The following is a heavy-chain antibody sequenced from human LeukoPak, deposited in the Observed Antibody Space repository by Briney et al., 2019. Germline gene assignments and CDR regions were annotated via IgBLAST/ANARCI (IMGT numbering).Heavy chain of an antibody. CDR1: GGSISSYY. Sequence: KPSETLSLTCTVSGGSISSYYWSWIRQPPGKGLEWIGYIYYSGSTNYNPSLKSRVTISVDTSKNQFSLKLSSVTAADTAVYYCARGRRWLQSIDYWGQGTLVTVSS. D-gene: IGHD5-24*01. V-gene: IGHV4-59*01. J-gene: IGHJ4*02. CDR3: ARGRRWLQSIDY. CDR2: IYYSGST.